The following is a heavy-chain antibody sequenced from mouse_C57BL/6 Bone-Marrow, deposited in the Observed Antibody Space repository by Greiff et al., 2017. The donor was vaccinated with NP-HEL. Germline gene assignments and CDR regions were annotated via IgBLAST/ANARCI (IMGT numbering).Heavy chain of an antibody. D-gene: IGHD3-1*01. Sequence: QVQLQQPGAELVKPGASVKLSCKASGYTFTSYWMHWVKQRPGQGLEWIGMIHPNSGSTNYNEKFKSKATLTVDKSSSTAYMRLSSLTSEDSAVYYCARLGDYAMDYWGQGTSVTVSS. J-gene: IGHJ4*01. CDR2: IHPNSGST. V-gene: IGHV1-64*01. CDR3: ARLGDYAMDY. CDR1: GYTFTSYW.